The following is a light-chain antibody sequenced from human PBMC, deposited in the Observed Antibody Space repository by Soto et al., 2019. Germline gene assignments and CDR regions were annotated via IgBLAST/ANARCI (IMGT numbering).Light chain of an antibody. CDR1: QSVSNN. J-gene: IGKJ1*01. V-gene: IGKV3-15*01. CDR2: GAS. CDR3: QHYNNWPAWT. Sequence: EIVMTQSPATLSVSPGERVTLSCRASQSVSNNLAWYQQKFGQAPRLLIYGASTRATGIPARFSGSGSGTEFTLTISSLQSEDLAVYYCQHYNNWPAWTFGQGTKVEVK.